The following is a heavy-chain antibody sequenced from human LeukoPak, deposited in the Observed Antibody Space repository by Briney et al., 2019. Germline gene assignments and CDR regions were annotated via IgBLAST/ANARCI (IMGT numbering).Heavy chain of an antibody. D-gene: IGHD6-13*01. CDR3: ARLLDPTERQQLVLRDENWFDP. J-gene: IGHJ5*02. V-gene: IGHV4-39*01. CDR2: IYYSGST. Sequence: SETLSLTCTVSGGSISSNSYYWGWIRQSPGKGLKWIGTIYYSGSTYYNPSLKSRVTISVDTSKNQFSLKLSSVTAADTAVYYCARLLDPTERQQLVLRDENWFDPWGQGTLVTVSS. CDR1: GGSISSNSYY.